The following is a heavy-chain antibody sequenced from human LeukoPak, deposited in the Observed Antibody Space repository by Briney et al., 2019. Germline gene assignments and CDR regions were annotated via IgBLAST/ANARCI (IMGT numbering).Heavy chain of an antibody. CDR2: IIPIFGAA. J-gene: IGHJ5*02. D-gene: IGHD2-2*01. CDR1: GGTFSSYA. CDR3: ARAWDFDIVVVPWFDP. V-gene: IGHV1-69*13. Sequence: ASVKVSCKASGGTFSSYAISWVGQAPGQGLEWMVGIIPIFGAANYAQKFQGRVTITADESTSTAYMELSSLRSEDTAVYYCARAWDFDIVVVPWFDPWGQGTLVTVSS.